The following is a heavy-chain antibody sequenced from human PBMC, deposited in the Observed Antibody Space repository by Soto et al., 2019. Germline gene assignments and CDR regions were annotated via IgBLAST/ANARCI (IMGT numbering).Heavy chain of an antibody. V-gene: IGHV4-59*01. CDR2: IYYSGST. CDR3: ATVPLGVAVPAASVAFDI. Sequence: SETLSLTCTVSGGSISSYYWSWIRQPPGKGLEWIGYIYYSGSTNYNPSLKSRVTISVDTSKNQFSLKLSSVTAADTAVYYCATVPLGVAVPAASVAFDIWGQGTMVTVSS. D-gene: IGHD2-2*01. CDR1: GGSISSYY. J-gene: IGHJ3*02.